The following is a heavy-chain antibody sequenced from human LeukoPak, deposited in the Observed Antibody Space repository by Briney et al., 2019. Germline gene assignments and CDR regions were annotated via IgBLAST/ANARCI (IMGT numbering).Heavy chain of an antibody. Sequence: ASVKVSCKASGYTFTSYGISWVRQAPGQGLEWMGWISAYNGNTNYAQKLQGRVTMTTDTSTSTAYMELRSLRSDDTAVYYCARAEIHCSSTSCYGEEFDPWGQGTLVTVSS. CDR3: ARAEIHCSSTSCYGEEFDP. J-gene: IGHJ5*02. CDR2: ISAYNGNT. D-gene: IGHD2-2*01. V-gene: IGHV1-18*01. CDR1: GYTFTSYG.